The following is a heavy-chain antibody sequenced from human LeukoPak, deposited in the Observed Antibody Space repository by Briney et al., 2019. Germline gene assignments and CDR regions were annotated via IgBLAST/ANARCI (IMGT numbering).Heavy chain of an antibody. J-gene: IGHJ5*02. V-gene: IGHV3-53*01. D-gene: IGHD1-26*01. CDR3: ARANSATIPGVDP. CDR1: GFTVSSNY. CDR2: IYSAGST. Sequence: PGGSLRLTCVDSGFTVSSNYMSWVRQAPGKGLEWVSIIYSAGSTFYADSVKGRFTISRDNSKNTVYLQMNSLRAEDTAVYYCARANSATIPGVDPWGQGTLATVSS.